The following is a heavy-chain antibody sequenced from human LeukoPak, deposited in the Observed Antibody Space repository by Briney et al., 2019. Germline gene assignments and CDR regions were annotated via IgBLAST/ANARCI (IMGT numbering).Heavy chain of an antibody. CDR1: GFTFTTYA. J-gene: IGHJ4*02. CDR2: ISGGGTST. Sequence: GGSLRLSCAASGFTFTTYAMSWVRRAPGKGLEWVSTISGGGTSTYSADSVKGRFTISRDNSKNTLYLQMNSLRAEDTAVYYCAKGLGSATGKFDYWGQGALVTVSS. V-gene: IGHV3-23*01. D-gene: IGHD6-13*01. CDR3: AKGLGSATGKFDY.